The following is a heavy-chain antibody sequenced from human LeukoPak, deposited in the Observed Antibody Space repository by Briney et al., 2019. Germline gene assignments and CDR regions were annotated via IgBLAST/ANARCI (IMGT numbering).Heavy chain of an antibody. D-gene: IGHD6-19*01. V-gene: IGHV4-31*03. CDR3: ARGTSGWYYY. CDR1: GGAISSGGYS. J-gene: IGHJ4*02. Sequence: PSQTLSLTCTVSGGAISSGGYSWSWMRQHPGKGLEWIGYIYYSGSTNYNPSLKSRVTISVDTSKNQFSLKLSSVTAADTAVYYCARGTSGWYYYWGQGTLVTVSS. CDR2: IYYSGST.